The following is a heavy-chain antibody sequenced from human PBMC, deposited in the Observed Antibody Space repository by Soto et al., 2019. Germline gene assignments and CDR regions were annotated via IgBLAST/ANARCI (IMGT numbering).Heavy chain of an antibody. J-gene: IGHJ4*02. Sequence: SLRLSCAASGFTFSSYAMHWVRQAPGKGLEWVAIMSYDGNNQYYADSVKSRFTISRDNFKNTLHMQMNSLRAEDTAVYYCAKALGELSPESFDYWGQGILVTVSS. D-gene: IGHD3-16*02. CDR1: GFTFSSYA. V-gene: IGHV3-30*18. CDR3: AKALGELSPESFDY. CDR2: MSYDGNNQ.